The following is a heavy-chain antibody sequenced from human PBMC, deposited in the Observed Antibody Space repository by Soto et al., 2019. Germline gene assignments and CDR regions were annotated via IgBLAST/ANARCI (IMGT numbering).Heavy chain of an antibody. V-gene: IGHV1-58*01. J-gene: IGHJ1*01. CDR2: IVVGSGNT. D-gene: IGHD3-3*01. Sequence: SVNVSCKASGFTFTSSAVQGVRQARGQRREWIGWIVVGSGNTNYAQKFQERVTITRDMSTSTAYMELISLRSEDTAVYYCAEVGQAHSLVVLRFYYFCMVFWGQST. CDR3: AEVGQAHSLVVLRFYYFCMVF. CDR1: GFTFTSSA.